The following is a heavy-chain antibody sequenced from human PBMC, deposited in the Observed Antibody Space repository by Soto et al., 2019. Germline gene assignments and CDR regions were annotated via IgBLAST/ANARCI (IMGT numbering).Heavy chain of an antibody. CDR2: IWYDGSNK. J-gene: IGHJ4*02. CDR1: GFTFSSYG. CDR3: ARDKPPTGTTFDY. V-gene: IGHV3-33*01. D-gene: IGHD4-17*01. Sequence: QVQLVESGGGVVQPGRSLRLSCAASGFTFSSYGMHWVRQAPGKGLEWVAVIWYDGSNKYYADSVKGRFTISRDNSKNTLYLQMNSLRAEDTAVYYCARDKPPTGTTFDYWGQGTLVTVSS.